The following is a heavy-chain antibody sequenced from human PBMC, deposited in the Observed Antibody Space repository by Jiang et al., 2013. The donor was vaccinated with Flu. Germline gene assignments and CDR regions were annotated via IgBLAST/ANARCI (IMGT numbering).Heavy chain of an antibody. Sequence: YGAEVKKPGESLKISCKGSGYSFTSYWIGWVRQMPGKGLEWMGIIYPGDSDTRYSPSFQGQVTISADKSISTAYLQWSSLKASDTAMYYCARQEGILWFGELSWAPFDYWGQGTLVTVSS. V-gene: IGHV5-51*01. CDR2: IYPGDSDT. J-gene: IGHJ4*02. CDR1: GYSFTSYW. D-gene: IGHD3-10*01. CDR3: ARQEGILWFGELSWAPFDY.